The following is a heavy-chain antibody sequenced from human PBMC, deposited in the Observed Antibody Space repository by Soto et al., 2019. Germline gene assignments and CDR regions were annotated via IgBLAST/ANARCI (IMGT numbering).Heavy chain of an antibody. CDR2: ISGSGGST. J-gene: IGHJ4*02. Sequence: GGSLRLACAACGCTFSSYAMSWVRQAPGKGLEWVSAISGSGGSTYYADSVKGRLTISRDTSKNTLYLQMNSLRAEDTAVYYFAKDLTSRGVRFYYFDYWGQGTLVTVSS. D-gene: IGHD3-10*01. V-gene: IGHV3-23*01. CDR3: AKDLTSRGVRFYYFDY. CDR1: GCTFSSYA.